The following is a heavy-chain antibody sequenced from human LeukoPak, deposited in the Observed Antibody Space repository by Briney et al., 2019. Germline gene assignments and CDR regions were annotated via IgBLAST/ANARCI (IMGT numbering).Heavy chain of an antibody. CDR1: GGTFSSYA. D-gene: IGHD6-13*01. J-gene: IGHJ4*02. CDR3: ARAGSWYGYFDY. V-gene: IGHV1-69*13. Sequence: SVKVSCKASGGTFSSYAISWVRQAPGQGLEWMGVIIPIFGTANYAQKFQGRVTITADESTSTAYMELSSLRSEDTAVYYCARAGSWYGYFDYWGQGTLVTVSS. CDR2: IIPIFGTA.